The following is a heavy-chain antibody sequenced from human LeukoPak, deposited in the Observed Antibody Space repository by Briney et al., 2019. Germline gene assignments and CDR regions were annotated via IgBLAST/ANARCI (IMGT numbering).Heavy chain of an antibody. V-gene: IGHV1-18*01. CDR1: GYTFTTYG. CDR2: ISAYNGNT. Sequence: ASVKVSCKASGYTFTTYGVSWVRQAPGQGLEWMGWISAYNGNTNYAQKLQGRVTMTTDTSTSTAYMELRSLRSDDTAVYYCARDHSPRYFDWFRSGDYWGQGTLVTVSS. D-gene: IGHD3-9*01. J-gene: IGHJ4*02. CDR3: ARDHSPRYFDWFRSGDY.